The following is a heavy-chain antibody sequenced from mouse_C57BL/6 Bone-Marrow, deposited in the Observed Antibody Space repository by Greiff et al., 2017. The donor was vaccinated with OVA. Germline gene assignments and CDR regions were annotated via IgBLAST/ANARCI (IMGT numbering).Heavy chain of an antibody. J-gene: IGHJ3*01. V-gene: IGHV1-80*01. CDR2: IYPGDGDT. CDR1: GYAFSSYW. Sequence: QVHVKQSGAELVKPGASVKISCKASGYAFSSYWMNWVKQRPGKGLEWIGQIYPGDGDTNYNGKFKGKATLTADKSSSTAYMQLSSLTSEDSAVYFCARGGGPWFAYWGQGTLVTVSA. CDR3: ARGGGPWFAY.